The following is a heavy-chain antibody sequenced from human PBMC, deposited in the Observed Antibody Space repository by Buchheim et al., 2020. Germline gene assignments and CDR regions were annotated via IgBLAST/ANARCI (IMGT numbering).Heavy chain of an antibody. CDR1: GGSISSSNW. CDR3: ARDSSSPIKYYYYGMDV. Sequence: QVQLQESGPGLVKPSGTLSLTCAVSGGSISSSNWWSWVRQPPGTGLEWIGEIYHSGSTNYNPSLKSRVTISVVKSKNQFSLKLSSVTAADTAVYYCARDSSSPIKYYYYGMDVWGQGTT. J-gene: IGHJ6*02. CDR2: IYHSGST. D-gene: IGHD6-6*01. V-gene: IGHV4-4*02.